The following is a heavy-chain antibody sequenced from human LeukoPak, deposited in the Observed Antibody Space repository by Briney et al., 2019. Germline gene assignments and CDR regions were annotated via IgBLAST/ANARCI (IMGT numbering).Heavy chain of an antibody. V-gene: IGHV3-48*04. CDR2: ISSSGSTI. CDR1: GFTFSSYG. J-gene: IGHJ4*02. D-gene: IGHD6-13*01. Sequence: GGSLRLSCAASGFTFSSYGMNWVRQAPGKGLEWVSYISSSGSTIYYADSVKGRFTISRDNAKNSLYLQMNSLRAEDTAVYYCARFIAAPYYFDYWGRGTLVTVSS. CDR3: ARFIAAPYYFDY.